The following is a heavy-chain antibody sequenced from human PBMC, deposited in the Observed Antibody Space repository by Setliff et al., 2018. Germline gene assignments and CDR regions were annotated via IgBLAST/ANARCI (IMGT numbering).Heavy chain of an antibody. V-gene: IGHV1-2*04. CDR3: ARVRQGYYDSSGAYYYYGMDV. D-gene: IGHD3-22*01. J-gene: IGHJ6*02. CDR1: GYTFTGYY. Sequence: ASVKVSCKASGYTFTGYYMHWVRQAPGQGLEWMGWINPNSGGTNYAQEFQGWVTMTRDTSISTAYMELSRLRSDDTAVYYCARVRQGYYDSSGAYYYYGMDVWGQGTTVTVSS. CDR2: INPNSGGT.